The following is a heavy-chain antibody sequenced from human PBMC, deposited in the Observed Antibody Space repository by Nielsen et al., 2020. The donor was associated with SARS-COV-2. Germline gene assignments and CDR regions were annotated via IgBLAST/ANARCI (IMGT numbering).Heavy chain of an antibody. D-gene: IGHD4-17*01. Sequence: GSLRLSCAVYGGSFSGYYWSWIRQPPGKGLEWIGEINHSGSTNYNPSLKSRVTISVDTSKNQFSLKLSSVTAADTAVYYCAREVTVTTWNYYYYYGMDVWGQGTTVTVSS. J-gene: IGHJ6*02. CDR2: INHSGST. CDR1: GGSFSGYY. V-gene: IGHV4-34*01. CDR3: AREVTVTTWNYYYYYGMDV.